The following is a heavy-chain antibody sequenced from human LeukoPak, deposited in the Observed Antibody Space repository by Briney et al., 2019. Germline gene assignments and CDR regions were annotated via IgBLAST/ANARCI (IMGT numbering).Heavy chain of an antibody. J-gene: IGHJ3*02. CDR1: GGSISSGSYY. Sequence: QVQLQESGPGLVKPSQTLSLTCTVSGGSISSGSYYWRWIRQPAWKGLEWIGRIYTSGSTNYNPSLKSRVTISVDTSKNQFALKPSSVTAADTAVYYCASFQWEQDAFDIWGQGTMVTVSS. V-gene: IGHV4-61*02. D-gene: IGHD1-26*01. CDR2: IYTSGST. CDR3: ASFQWEQDAFDI.